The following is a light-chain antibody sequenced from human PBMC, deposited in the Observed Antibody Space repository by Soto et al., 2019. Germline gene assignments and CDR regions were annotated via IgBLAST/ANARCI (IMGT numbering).Light chain of an antibody. CDR3: SSYTSSSTLVV. CDR2: EVS. V-gene: IGLV2-14*01. J-gene: IGLJ2*01. CDR1: SSDVGGYNY. Sequence: QSALTQPASVSGSPGQSITISCTGTSSDVGGYNYVSWSQHHPGKAPKLMIYEVSNRPSGVSNRFSGSKSGNTASLTISGLQAEDEADYYCSSYTSSSTLVVFGGGTKLTVL.